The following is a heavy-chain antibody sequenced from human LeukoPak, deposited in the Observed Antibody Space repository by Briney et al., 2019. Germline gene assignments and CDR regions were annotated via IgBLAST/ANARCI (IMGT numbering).Heavy chain of an antibody. CDR1: GGSISTYY. CDR3: ARHVGVYNSWSGFDY. CDR2: IYYSGST. V-gene: IGHV4-59*08. Sequence: PSETLSLICTVSGGSISTYYWSWIRQPPGKGLEWIGYIYYSGSTNYNPSLKSRVTISIDTSKNQFSLKLSSVTAADTAVYSCARHVGVYNSWSGFDYWGQGTLVTVSS. J-gene: IGHJ4*02. D-gene: IGHD3-3*01.